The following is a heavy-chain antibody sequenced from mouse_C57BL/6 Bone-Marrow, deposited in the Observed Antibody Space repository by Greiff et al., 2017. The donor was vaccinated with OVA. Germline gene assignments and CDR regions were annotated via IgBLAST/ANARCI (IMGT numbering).Heavy chain of an antibody. D-gene: IGHD2-14*01. CDR2: INPDSSTI. CDR1: GFDFSRYW. Sequence: EVQLVESGGGLVQPGGSLKLSCAASGFDFSRYWMRWVRRAPGKGLEWIGEINPDSSTINYAPYLKDKFIISRDNAKDTLYLQMSKVRSEDTARYYCARYLYDCFDYWGQGTTLTVSS. CDR3: ARYLYDCFDY. J-gene: IGHJ2*01. V-gene: IGHV4-1*01.